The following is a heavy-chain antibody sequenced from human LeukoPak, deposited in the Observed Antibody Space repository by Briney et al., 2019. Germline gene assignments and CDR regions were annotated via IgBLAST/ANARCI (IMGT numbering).Heavy chain of an antibody. J-gene: IGHJ6*03. D-gene: IGHD1-26*01. V-gene: IGHV3-74*01. CDR1: GFTFSSFW. CDR2: INNDGSSA. Sequence: PGGSLRLSCSASGFTFSSFWMHWVRQAPGKGLMWVSRINNDGSSANYADSVRGRFTISRDNAENTLYLQMNSLRAEDTAVYYCARDPYSGSYGNYYYYFMDVWGKGTTVTISS. CDR3: ARDPYSGSYGNYYYYFMDV.